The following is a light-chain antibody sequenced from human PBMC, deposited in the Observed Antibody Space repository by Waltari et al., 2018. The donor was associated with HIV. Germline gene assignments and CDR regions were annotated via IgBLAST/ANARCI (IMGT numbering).Light chain of an antibody. CDR1: QSISSY. Sequence: DIQMTQSPSSLSASVGDRVTITCRASQSISSYLNWYQQKPGKAPKLLMYAASSLQSGVPSRFSGSGSGTDFTLTISSLQPEDSATYYCQQSYSISWTFGQGTKVEI. V-gene: IGKV1-39*01. J-gene: IGKJ1*01. CDR3: QQSYSISWT. CDR2: AAS.